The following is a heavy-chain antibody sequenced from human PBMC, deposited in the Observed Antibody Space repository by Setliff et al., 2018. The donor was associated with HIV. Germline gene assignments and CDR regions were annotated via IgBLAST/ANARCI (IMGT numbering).Heavy chain of an antibody. CDR1: GGSISSSSYY. CDR2: IYYSGST. J-gene: IGHJ4*02. D-gene: IGHD6-13*01. CDR3: ARQFGSSSPFDY. Sequence: PSETLSLTCTVSGGSISSSSYYWGWIRQPPGKGLEWIGSIYYSGSTYYNPSLKSRVTISVDTSKNQFSLKLSSVTAADTAVYYYARQFGSSSPFDYWGQGTLVTVSS. V-gene: IGHV4-39*01.